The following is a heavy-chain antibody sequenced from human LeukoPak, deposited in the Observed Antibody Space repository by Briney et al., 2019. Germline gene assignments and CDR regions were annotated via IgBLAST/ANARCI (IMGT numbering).Heavy chain of an antibody. CDR1: GYSISSGYF. J-gene: IGHJ4*02. CDR2: VYHSGST. CDR3: ALRASGYYLTIDY. V-gene: IGHV4-38-2*01. D-gene: IGHD3-22*01. Sequence: SETLSLTCAVSGYSISSGYFWGWIRQPPGKGLEWIGSVYHSGSTYYNPSLKSRVTISVDTSKNQFSLKLTSVTAADTAVYYCALRASGYYLTIDYWGQGTLVTVSS.